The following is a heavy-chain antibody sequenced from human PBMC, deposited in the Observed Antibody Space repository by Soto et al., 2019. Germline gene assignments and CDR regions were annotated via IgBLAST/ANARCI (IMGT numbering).Heavy chain of an antibody. CDR2: IYYSGRT. V-gene: IGHV4-39*07. D-gene: IGHD5-12*01. CDR3: AREGNLGRWLQPLDV. J-gene: IGHJ4*02. CDR1: GGSISSSSYY. Sequence: SETLSLTCTVSGGSISSSSYYWGWIRQPPGKGLEWIGSIYYSGRTYYNTSLKSQDNISEDTSKNQFFLKLSSVTAADTAKYFCAREGNLGRWLQPLDVWGQGTLVT.